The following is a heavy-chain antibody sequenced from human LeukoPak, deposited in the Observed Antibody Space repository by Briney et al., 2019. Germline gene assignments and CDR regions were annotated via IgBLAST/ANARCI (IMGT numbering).Heavy chain of an antibody. CDR2: IKSKTDGGTT. Sequence: PGGSLRLSCAASGFTFSNTWMSWVRQAPGKGLEWVGRIKSKTDGGTTDYAAPVKGRFTISRDDSKNTLYLQMNSLKTEDTAVYYCVRVGRAVAAAGFGAFEIWGQGTMVTVSS. CDR1: GFTFSNTW. J-gene: IGHJ3*02. V-gene: IGHV3-15*01. D-gene: IGHD6-13*01. CDR3: VRVGRAVAAAGFGAFEI.